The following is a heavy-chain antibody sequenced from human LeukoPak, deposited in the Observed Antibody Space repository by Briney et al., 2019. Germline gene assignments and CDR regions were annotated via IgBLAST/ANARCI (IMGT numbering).Heavy chain of an antibody. CDR2: VSGSGGST. J-gene: IGHJ4*02. CDR3: AKDRHETFGGVIGLFDY. Sequence: GGSLRLSCAASGFTFSRYWMSWVRQAPGKGLEWVSAVSGSGGSTYYADSVKGRFTISRDNSKNTLYLQMNSLRAEDTAVYYCAKDRHETFGGVIGLFDYWGQGTLVTVSS. D-gene: IGHD3-16*02. V-gene: IGHV3-23*01. CDR1: GFTFSRYW.